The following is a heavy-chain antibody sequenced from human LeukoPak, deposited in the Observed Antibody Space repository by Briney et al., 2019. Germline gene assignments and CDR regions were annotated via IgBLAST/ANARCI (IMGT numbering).Heavy chain of an antibody. V-gene: IGHV4-39*01. CDR1: GGSINNRNYY. D-gene: IGHD1-14*01. CDR2: IYFGGST. Sequence: SETLSLTCSVSGGSINNRNYYWGWVRQPPWKELEWIGHIYFGGSTFYNPSLKSRLTMSIDTSKDQFSLNINSVAAADTAVYYCARLPVYFGKGYFDSWGRGTLVTVSS. J-gene: IGHJ4*02. CDR3: ARLPVYFGKGYFDS.